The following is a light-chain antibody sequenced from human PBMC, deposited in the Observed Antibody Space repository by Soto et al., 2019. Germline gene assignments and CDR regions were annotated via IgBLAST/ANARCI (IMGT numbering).Light chain of an antibody. Sequence: QSALTQPASVSGSPGQSITISCTGTSSDVGSYNLVSWYQQHTGKAPKLMIYEGSKRPSGVSNRFSGSKSGNTASLTISGLQAEDEADYYCFSYAGSSSHVVFGGGTKLTVL. J-gene: IGLJ2*01. V-gene: IGLV2-23*01. CDR1: SSDVGSYNL. CDR3: FSYAGSSSHVV. CDR2: EGS.